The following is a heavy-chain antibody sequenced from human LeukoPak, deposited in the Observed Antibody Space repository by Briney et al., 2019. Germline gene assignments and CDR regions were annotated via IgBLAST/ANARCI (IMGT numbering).Heavy chain of an antibody. V-gene: IGHV3-66*01. D-gene: IGHD3-22*01. J-gene: IGHJ4*02. CDR1: GFTVSSNY. CDR3: ARDDSIVGIFDY. CDR2: IYSGGST. Sequence: GGSLRLSCAASGFTVSSNYMSWVRQAPGKGLEWVSVIYSGGSTYYADSVKGRFTISRDNSKNTLYLQMNSLRAEDTAVYYCARDDSIVGIFDYWGQGTLVTVSS.